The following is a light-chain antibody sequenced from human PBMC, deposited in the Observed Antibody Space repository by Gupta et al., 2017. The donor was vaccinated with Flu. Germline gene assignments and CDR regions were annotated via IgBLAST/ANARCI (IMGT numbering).Light chain of an antibody. V-gene: IGKV3-11*01. CDR3: QQSSSWPIT. CDR2: DAS. J-gene: IGKJ5*01. CDR1: QSVASY. Sequence: EIVLTQSPATLSLSPGERATLSCRASQSVASYLAWYQQKPGQAPRLLISDASNRDTAIPARFSGSGSGTDFTLTISSLQPEDFALYYCQQSSSWPITFGQGTRLEIK.